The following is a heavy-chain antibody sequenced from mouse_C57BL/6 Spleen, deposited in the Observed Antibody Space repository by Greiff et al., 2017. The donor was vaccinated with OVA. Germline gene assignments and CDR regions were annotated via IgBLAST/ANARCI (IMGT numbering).Heavy chain of an antibody. V-gene: IGHV1-42*01. D-gene: IGHD1-1*01. CDR3: ASYDYGSSLDY. CDR1: GYSFTGYY. CDR2: INPSTGGT. J-gene: IGHJ2*01. Sequence: VQLQQSGPELVKPGASVKISCKASGYSFTGYYMNWVKQSPEKSLEWIGEINPSTGGTTYNQKFKAKATLTVDKSSSTAYMQLKSLTSEDSAVYYCASYDYGSSLDYWGQGTTLTVSS.